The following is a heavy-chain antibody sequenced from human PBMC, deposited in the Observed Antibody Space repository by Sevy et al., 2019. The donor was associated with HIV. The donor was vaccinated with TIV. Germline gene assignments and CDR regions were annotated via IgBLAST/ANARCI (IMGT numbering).Heavy chain of an antibody. J-gene: IGHJ4*02. CDR2: ISATGGGT. CDR1: GFTLTSYT. D-gene: IGHD2-21*02. Sequence: GGSLRLSCAASGFTLTSYTMNWVRQAPGKGLEWVASISATGGGTYYEDSVQGRFTISRDVSNGTLYLQMNSMTAEDTAIFYCAKTLQKLPFHPHYFDYWGQGTLVTVSS. CDR3: AKTLQKLPFHPHYFDY. V-gene: IGHV3-23*01.